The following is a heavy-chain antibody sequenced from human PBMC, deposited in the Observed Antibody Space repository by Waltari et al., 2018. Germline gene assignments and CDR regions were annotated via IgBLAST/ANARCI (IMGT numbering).Heavy chain of an antibody. CDR1: GGSISSSSYY. Sequence: QLQLQESGPGLVKPSETLSLTCTVSGGSISSSSYYWGWIRQPPGKGLEWIGSIYYSGSTYYNPSLNGRVTISVDTSKNQFSLKLSSVTAADTAVYYCARVGRITIFGVVDYWGQGTLVTVSS. D-gene: IGHD3-3*01. CDR2: IYYSGST. J-gene: IGHJ4*02. CDR3: ARVGRITIFGVVDY. V-gene: IGHV4-39*07.